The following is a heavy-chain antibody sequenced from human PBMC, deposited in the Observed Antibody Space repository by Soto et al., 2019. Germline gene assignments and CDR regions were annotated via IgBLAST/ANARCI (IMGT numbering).Heavy chain of an antibody. CDR1: GFTFSSSA. D-gene: IGHD6-13*01. V-gene: IGHV3-30-3*01. Sequence: VQLVESGGGVVQPGRSLRLSCAASGFTFSSSAMHWVRQAPGKGLEWVAVISYDGSNKYYADSVKGRFTISRDNSKNTLYLQMNSLRAEDTAVYYCARDLDSSSWFNYYYYGMDVWGQGTTVTVSS. J-gene: IGHJ6*02. CDR3: ARDLDSSSWFNYYYYGMDV. CDR2: ISYDGSNK.